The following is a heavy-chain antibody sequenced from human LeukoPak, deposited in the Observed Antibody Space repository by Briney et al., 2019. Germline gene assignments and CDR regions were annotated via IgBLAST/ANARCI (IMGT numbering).Heavy chain of an antibody. D-gene: IGHD3-22*01. CDR1: GFTFSSYI. J-gene: IGHJ4*02. CDR2: ISSSSRTI. Sequence: GGSLRLSCAASGFTFSSYIMNWVRQAPGKGLEWISYISSSSRTIYYADSVEGRFTISRDNAKNSLYLQMNSLRDEDTAVYYCASNYYDSSGYDYWGQGPLVTVSS. V-gene: IGHV3-48*02. CDR3: ASNYYDSSGYDY.